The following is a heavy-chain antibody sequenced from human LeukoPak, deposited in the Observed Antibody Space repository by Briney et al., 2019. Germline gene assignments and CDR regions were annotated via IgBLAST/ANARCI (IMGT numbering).Heavy chain of an antibody. CDR2: TYYRSKWYS. Sequence: SQTLSLTCAISGDSVSSDSATWNWIRQSPSRGLEWLGRTYYRSKWYSAYAVSVKSRISINSDTSKNQFSLKLSSVTAADTAVYYCAGRYGDYHDYYYGMDVWGQGTTVTVSS. J-gene: IGHJ6*02. V-gene: IGHV6-1*01. D-gene: IGHD4-17*01. CDR3: AGRYGDYHDYYYGMDV. CDR1: GDSVSSDSAT.